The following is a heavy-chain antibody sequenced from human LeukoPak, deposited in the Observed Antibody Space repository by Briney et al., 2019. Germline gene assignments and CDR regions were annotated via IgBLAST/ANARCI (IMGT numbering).Heavy chain of an antibody. J-gene: IGHJ4*02. Sequence: ASVKVSCKASGYTFTRYYMHWVRRAPGQGLEWMGFINPSGGSTSYAQKFQGRVTMTRDTSTSTVYMELSSLRSEDTAVYYCARNDASGLGYWGQGTLVTVSS. CDR2: INPSGGST. V-gene: IGHV1-46*03. CDR3: ARNDASGLGY. CDR1: GYTFTRYY. D-gene: IGHD3-10*01.